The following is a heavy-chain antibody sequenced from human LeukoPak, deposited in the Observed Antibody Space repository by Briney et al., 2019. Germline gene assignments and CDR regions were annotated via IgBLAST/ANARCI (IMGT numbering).Heavy chain of an antibody. V-gene: IGHV4-34*01. Sequence: PSETLSLTCAVYGGSFSGYYWSWIRQPPGKGLEWIGSIYYSGSTYYNPSLKSRVTISVDTSKNQFSLKLSSVTAADTAVYYCARVGDGDYGDYFDYWGQGTLVTVSS. CDR1: GGSFSGYY. CDR3: ARVGDGDYGDYFDY. D-gene: IGHD4-17*01. CDR2: IYYSGST. J-gene: IGHJ4*02.